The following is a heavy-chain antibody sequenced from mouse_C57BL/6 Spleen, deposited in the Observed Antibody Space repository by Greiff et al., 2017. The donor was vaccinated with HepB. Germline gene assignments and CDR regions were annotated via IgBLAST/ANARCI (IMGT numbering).Heavy chain of an antibody. V-gene: IGHV6-3*01. J-gene: IGHJ2*01. CDR3: TTTVVAHFDY. CDR1: GFTFSNYW. Sequence: EVKLMESGGGLVQPGGSMKLSCVASGFTFSNYWMNWVRQSPEKGLEWVAQIRLKSDNYATHYAESVKGRFTISRDDSKSSVYLQMNNLRAEDTGIYYCTTTVVAHFDYWGQGTTLTVSS. D-gene: IGHD1-1*01. CDR2: IRLKSDNYAT.